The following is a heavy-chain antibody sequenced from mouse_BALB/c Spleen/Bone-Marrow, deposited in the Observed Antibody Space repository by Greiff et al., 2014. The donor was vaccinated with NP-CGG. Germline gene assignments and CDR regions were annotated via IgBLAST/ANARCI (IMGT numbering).Heavy chain of an antibody. CDR3: ARRPYQGYDGWAFDY. CDR1: GYTFTDYN. Sequence: VQLQQSGPELVKPGASVKISCKASGYTFTDYNMNWVKQSHGKSLEWIGHIYPYNGGTGYNQKFKSKATLTVDNSSSTAYMELRSLTSEDSAVYYVARRPYQGYDGWAFDYWGQGTSVTVSS. J-gene: IGHJ2*02. CDR2: IYPYNGGT. V-gene: IGHV1S29*02. D-gene: IGHD2-9*01.